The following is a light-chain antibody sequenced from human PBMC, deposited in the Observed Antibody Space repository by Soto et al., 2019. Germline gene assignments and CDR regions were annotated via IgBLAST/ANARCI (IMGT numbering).Light chain of an antibody. Sequence: QSVLTQPPSVSGAPGQRVTISCTGSSSNIGADYDVHWYQQLPGTAPKLLIYGNTNRPSGVPDRFSGSKSGTSASLAITALQAEDEADYYCQSSDTSLSGNVVFGGGTKLTVL. V-gene: IGLV1-40*01. J-gene: IGLJ2*01. CDR1: SSNIGADYD. CDR2: GNT. CDR3: QSSDTSLSGNVV.